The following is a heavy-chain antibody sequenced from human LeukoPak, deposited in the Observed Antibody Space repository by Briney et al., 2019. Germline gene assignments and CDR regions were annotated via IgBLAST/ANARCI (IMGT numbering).Heavy chain of an antibody. CDR2: ISWNSGSI. D-gene: IGHD2-2*01. CDR3: AKDIGIVVVPAAIGYGMDV. CDR1: GFTFDDYA. J-gene: IGHJ6*02. V-gene: IGHV3-9*01. Sequence: GRSLRLSCAASGFTFDDYAMHWVRQAPGRGLEWVSGISWNSGSIGYADSVKGRFTISRDNAENSLYLQMNSLRAEDTALYYCAKDIGIVVVPAAIGYGMDVWGQGTTVTVSS.